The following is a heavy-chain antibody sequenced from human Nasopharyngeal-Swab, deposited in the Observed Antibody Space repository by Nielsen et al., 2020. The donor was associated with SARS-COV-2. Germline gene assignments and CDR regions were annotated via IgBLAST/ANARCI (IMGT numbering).Heavy chain of an antibody. V-gene: IGHV3-23*01. J-gene: IGHJ4*02. D-gene: IGHD1-7*01. CDR1: GFTFSSYS. Sequence: GESLKISCAASGFTFSSYSMNWVRQAPGKGLEWVSAISGSGGSTYYADSVKGRFTISRDNSKNTLYLQMNSLRAEDTAVYYCGGYNWNYGGIDYWGQGTLVTVSS. CDR2: ISGSGGST. CDR3: GGYNWNYGGIDY.